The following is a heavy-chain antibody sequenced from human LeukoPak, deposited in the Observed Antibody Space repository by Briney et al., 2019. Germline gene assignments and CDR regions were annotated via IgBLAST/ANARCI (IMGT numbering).Heavy chain of an antibody. CDR3: ARMANYGDYLFDY. D-gene: IGHD4-17*01. J-gene: IGHJ4*02. V-gene: IGHV3-30*19. Sequence: GRSLRPSCAASGFTFSSYGMHWVRQAPGKGLEWVAVISYDGSNKYYADSVKGRFTISRDNSKNTLYLQMNSLRAEDTAVYYCARMANYGDYLFDYWGQGTLVTVSS. CDR1: GFTFSSYG. CDR2: ISYDGSNK.